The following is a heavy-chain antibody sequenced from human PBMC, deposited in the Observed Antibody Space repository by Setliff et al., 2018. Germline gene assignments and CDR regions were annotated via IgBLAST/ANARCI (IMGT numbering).Heavy chain of an antibody. CDR2: TIPMFGST. CDR3: AREGVDTRSSTDYRYYMDV. CDR1: GGTFSSYG. V-gene: IGHV1-69*05. Sequence: ASVKVSCKASGGTFSSYGISWVRQAPGQGLEWMGGTIPMFGSTKYAQKFQERVTIIKDESTSTAYMEVSSLRTEDTAVYCCAREGVDTRSSTDYRYYMDVWGKGTTVTVSS. J-gene: IGHJ6*03. D-gene: IGHD5-18*01.